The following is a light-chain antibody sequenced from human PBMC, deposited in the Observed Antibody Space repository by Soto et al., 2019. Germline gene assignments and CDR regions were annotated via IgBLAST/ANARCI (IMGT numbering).Light chain of an antibody. V-gene: IGKV3-15*01. CDR3: QQYNNWPLT. J-gene: IGKJ4*01. Sequence: EIVMTQSPATLSVSPGERATLSCRASQSVSSNLAWYQQKLGQAPRLLIYGASISATGIPARFSGSGSGTEFTLTISSLQSEDFAVYYCQQYNNWPLTFGGGTKVEIK. CDR2: GAS. CDR1: QSVSSN.